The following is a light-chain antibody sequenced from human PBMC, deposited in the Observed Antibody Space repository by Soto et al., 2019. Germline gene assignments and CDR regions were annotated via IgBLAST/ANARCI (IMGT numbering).Light chain of an antibody. V-gene: IGLV1-44*01. CDR3: AAWDDSLNGYV. J-gene: IGLJ1*01. Sequence: QSLLTQPPSASGTPGQRVTISCSGGSSNIGTNAVNWYQQLPGAAPKLLIYNNNQRPSGVPDRFSGSKSGTSASLAISGLQSEDEAHYYCAAWDDSLNGYVFGTGTKVTVL. CDR1: SSNIGTNA. CDR2: NNN.